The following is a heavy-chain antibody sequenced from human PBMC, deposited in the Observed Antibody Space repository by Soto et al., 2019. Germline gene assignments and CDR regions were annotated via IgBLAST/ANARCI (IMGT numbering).Heavy chain of an antibody. Sequence: GGSLRLSGAASGFTFSSYAMSWVRQAPGKGLEWVSTISGSGGSTFYADSVKGRFTISRDNSKNTLYLQMNSLRAEDTAIYYCAKDPLNTFGGVSDVGVWGQGTTVTVSS. CDR3: AKDPLNTFGGVSDVGV. J-gene: IGHJ6*02. D-gene: IGHD3-16*01. V-gene: IGHV3-23*01. CDR1: GFTFSSYA. CDR2: ISGSGGST.